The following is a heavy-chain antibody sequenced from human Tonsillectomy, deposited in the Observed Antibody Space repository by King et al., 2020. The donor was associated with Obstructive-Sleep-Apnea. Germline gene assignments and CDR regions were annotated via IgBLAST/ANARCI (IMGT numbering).Heavy chain of an antibody. Sequence: VQLVESGAEVKKPGASVKVSCKASGYTFTGYYMHWVRQAPGQGLEWMGWINPNSGGTNYAQKFQGWVTMTRDTSISTAYMELSRLRSDDTAVYYCAREDTYYYDSSGYYVTRGFDYWGQGTLVTVSS. D-gene: IGHD3-22*01. V-gene: IGHV1-2*04. J-gene: IGHJ4*02. CDR2: INPNSGGT. CDR1: GYTFTGYY. CDR3: AREDTYYYDSSGYYVTRGFDY.